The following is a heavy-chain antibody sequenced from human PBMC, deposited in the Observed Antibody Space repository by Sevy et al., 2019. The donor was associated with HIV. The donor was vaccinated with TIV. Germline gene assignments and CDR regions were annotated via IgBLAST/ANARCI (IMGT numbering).Heavy chain of an antibody. Sequence: GGSLRLSCAASGFTFSSYGMHWVRQAPGKGLEWVAVISYDGSNKYYADSVKGRFTISRDNSKNKLYLQMNSLRAEDTAVYYCAKERGSMGATKGGIDYWGQGTLVTVSS. J-gene: IGHJ4*02. CDR1: GFTFSSYG. CDR3: AKERGSMGATKGGIDY. CDR2: ISYDGSNK. V-gene: IGHV3-30*18. D-gene: IGHD1-26*01.